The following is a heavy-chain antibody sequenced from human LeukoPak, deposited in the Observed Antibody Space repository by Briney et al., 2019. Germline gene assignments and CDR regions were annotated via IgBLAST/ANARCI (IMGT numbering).Heavy chain of an antibody. V-gene: IGHV4-39*01. CDR1: GGSFSSYY. Sequence: PSETLSLTCAVYGGSFSSYYWGWIRQPPGEGLQWLGSIYYSGSPYDNPSLKSRVTISVDTSKNQFSLKLSSVTAADTAVYYCARLLHDSRGYYYFDYWGPGTLVTVSS. CDR3: ARLLHDSRGYYYFDY. D-gene: IGHD3-22*01. J-gene: IGHJ4*02. CDR2: IYYSGSP.